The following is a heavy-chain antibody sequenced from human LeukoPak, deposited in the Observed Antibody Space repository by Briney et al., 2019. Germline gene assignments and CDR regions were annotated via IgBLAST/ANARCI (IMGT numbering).Heavy chain of an antibody. CDR3: ARTPITIFGVVEHDAFDI. V-gene: IGHV4-61*02. CDR1: GGSISSGSYY. CDR2: IYTSGST. Sequence: PSETLSLTCTVSGGSISSGSYYWSWIRQPAGKGLEWIGRIYTSGSTNYNPSLKSRVTISVDTSKNQFSLKLSSVTAADTAVYYCARTPITIFGVVEHDAFDIWGQGTMVTVSS. D-gene: IGHD3-3*01. J-gene: IGHJ3*02.